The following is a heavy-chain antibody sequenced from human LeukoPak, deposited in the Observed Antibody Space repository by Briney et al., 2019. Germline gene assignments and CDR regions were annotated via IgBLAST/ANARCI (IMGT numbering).Heavy chain of an antibody. CDR1: GGSVSSGSYY. J-gene: IGHJ4*02. D-gene: IGHD2-21*01. CDR3: ARGRIGSDYRYFDY. CDR2: IYYSGST. V-gene: IGHV4-61*01. Sequence: SETLSLTCTVSGGSVSSGSYYWSWIRQPPGKGLEWIGYIYYSGSTNYNPSLKSRVTISVDTSKNQFSLKLSSVTAADTAVYFCARGRIGSDYRYFDYWGQGILVTVSS.